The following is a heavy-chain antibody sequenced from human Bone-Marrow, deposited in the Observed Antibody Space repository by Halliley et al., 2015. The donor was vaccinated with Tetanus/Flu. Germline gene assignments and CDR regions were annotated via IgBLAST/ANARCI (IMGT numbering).Heavy chain of an antibody. V-gene: IGHV3-21*01. CDR3: ARGVVDN. CDR2: ISGTSAYK. J-gene: IGHJ4*02. Sequence: GLEWLSSISGTSAYKSYADSVRGRFTTSRDDAKKSVYLQMESLRVEDTAVYYCARGVVDNWGQGTLVTVSS. D-gene: IGHD3-10*01.